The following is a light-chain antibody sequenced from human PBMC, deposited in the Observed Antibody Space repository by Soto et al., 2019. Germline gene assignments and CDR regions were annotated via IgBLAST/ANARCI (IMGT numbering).Light chain of an antibody. CDR3: SSYAGSNNLV. CDR1: SGDIGGYDY. J-gene: IGLJ3*02. V-gene: IGLV2-8*01. CDR2: EVN. Sequence: QSALTQPASVSGSPGQSITISCTGTSGDIGGYDYVSWYQQHPGKAPKLIIYEVNKRPSGVPDRFSGSKSGNTASLTVSGLQAEDEADYYCSSYAGSNNLVFAGGTKVTVL.